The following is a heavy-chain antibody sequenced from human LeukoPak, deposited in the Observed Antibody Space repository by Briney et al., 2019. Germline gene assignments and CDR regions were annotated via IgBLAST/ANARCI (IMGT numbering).Heavy chain of an antibody. CDR1: GFTFSSYG. CDR3: ARLGFDWLPSV. V-gene: IGHV3-30*03. D-gene: IGHD3-9*01. CDR2: ISYDGSNK. J-gene: IGHJ4*02. Sequence: GGSLRLSCAASGFTFSSYGMHWVRQAPGKGLEWVAVISYDGSNKYYADSVKGRFTISRDNSKNTLYLQMNSLRAEDTAVYYCARLGFDWLPSVWGQGTLVTVSS.